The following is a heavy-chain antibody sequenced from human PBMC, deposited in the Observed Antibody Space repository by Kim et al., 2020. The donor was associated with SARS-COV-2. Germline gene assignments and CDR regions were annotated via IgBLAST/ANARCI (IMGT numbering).Heavy chain of an antibody. CDR1: GFTFSSYA. V-gene: IGHV3-23*03. CDR3: AKLPHGRMVRGVIIPWVFQH. D-gene: IGHD3-10*01. J-gene: IGHJ1*01. Sequence: GGSLRLSCAASGFTFSSYAMSWVRQAPGKGLEWVSVIYSGGSSTYYADSVKGRFTISRDNSKNTLYLQMNSLRAEDTAVYYCAKLPHGRMVRGVIIPWVFQHWGQGTLVTVSS. CDR2: IYSGGSST.